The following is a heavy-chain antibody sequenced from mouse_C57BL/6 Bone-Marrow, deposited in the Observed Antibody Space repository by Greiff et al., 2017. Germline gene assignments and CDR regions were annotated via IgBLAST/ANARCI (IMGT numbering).Heavy chain of an antibody. CDR2: IYPGDGDT. D-gene: IGHD1-1*02. J-gene: IGHJ2*01. CDR1: GYAFSSSW. CDR3: ASYGSLCYFDY. V-gene: IGHV1-82*01. Sequence: QVHVKQPGPELVKPGASVKISCKASGYAFSSSWMNWVKQRPGKGLEWIGRIYPGDGDTNYNRKFKGKATLTADKSSSTAYMQLSSLTSEDSAVYFCASYGSLCYFDYWGQGTTLTVSS.